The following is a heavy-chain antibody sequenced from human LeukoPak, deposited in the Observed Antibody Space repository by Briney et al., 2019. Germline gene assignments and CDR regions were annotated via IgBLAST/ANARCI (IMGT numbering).Heavy chain of an antibody. J-gene: IGHJ4*02. CDR1: GFTVSSNY. CDR3: ARIYPRLAAAGN. V-gene: IGHV3-66*01. Sequence: GGSLRLSCAASGFTVSSNYMSWVRQAPGKGLEWVSVIYSGGSTYYADSVKGRFTISRDNSKNTLYLQMNSLRADDTAMYYCARIYPRLAAAGNWGQGTLVTVSS. CDR2: IYSGGST. D-gene: IGHD6-13*01.